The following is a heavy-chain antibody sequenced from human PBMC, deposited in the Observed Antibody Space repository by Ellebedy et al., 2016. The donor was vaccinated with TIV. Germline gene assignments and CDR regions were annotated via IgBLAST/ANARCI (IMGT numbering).Heavy chain of an antibody. CDR2: IWYDGSNE. V-gene: IGHV3-33*01. J-gene: IGHJ4*02. Sequence: GESLKIFCAASGFNFNMYGMHWVRQAPGKGLEWVAHIWYDGSNENYADSVKGRFTISRDNSLYLQMNSLRAEDTAVYYCARDPGVLPGGGLDYWGQGTLVTVSS. CDR3: ARDPGVLPGGGLDY. D-gene: IGHD2-15*01. CDR1: GFNFNMYG.